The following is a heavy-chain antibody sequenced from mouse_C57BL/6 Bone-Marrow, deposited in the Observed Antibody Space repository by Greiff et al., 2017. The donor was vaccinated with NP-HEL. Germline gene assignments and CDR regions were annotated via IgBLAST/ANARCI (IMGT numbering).Heavy chain of an antibody. D-gene: IGHD1-1*01. V-gene: IGHV1-36*01. CDR3: ASPYGSSPFAY. CDR1: GFTFTDYY. J-gene: IGHJ3*01. CDR2: VYPYNGGT. Sequence: VQLQQSGPVLVKPGPSVKISCKASGFTFTDYYMHWVKQSHGKSLEWIGIVYPYNGGTSYNEQVTGKATLTVDTSHSTAYIELNSLTSEDAAVCYCASPYGSSPFAYWGQGTLVTVSA.